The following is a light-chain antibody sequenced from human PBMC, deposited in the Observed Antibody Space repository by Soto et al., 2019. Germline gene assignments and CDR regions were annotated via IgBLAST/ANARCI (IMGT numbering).Light chain of an antibody. CDR1: QDISSY. CDR3: QQFNNYPYT. Sequence: DIQLTQSPSFLSASVGDRVTITFRASQDISSYLAWYQQKPGKAPKLLIYAASTLQSGVPSWFSGSGSWTEFTFTISSLQPEDFATYYCQQFNNYPYTFGQRIKVEI. CDR2: AAS. J-gene: IGKJ2*01. V-gene: IGKV1-9*01.